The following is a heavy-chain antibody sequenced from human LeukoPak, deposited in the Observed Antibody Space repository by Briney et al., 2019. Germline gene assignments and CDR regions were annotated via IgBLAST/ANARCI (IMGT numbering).Heavy chain of an antibody. CDR3: ARGSFSSGWRGGYYFDY. V-gene: IGHV1-8*01. CDR2: MNPNSGNT. J-gene: IGHJ4*02. CDR1: GDTFTSYD. Sequence: ASVKVSCKASGDTFTSYDINWVRQATRQGLEWMGWMNPNSGNTGYAQKFQGRVNMTRNTSISTAYMELSSLRSEDTAVYYCARGSFSSGWRGGYYFDYWGQGTLVTVSS. D-gene: IGHD6-19*01.